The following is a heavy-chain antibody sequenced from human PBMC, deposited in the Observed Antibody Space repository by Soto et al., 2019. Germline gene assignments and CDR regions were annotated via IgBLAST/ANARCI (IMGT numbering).Heavy chain of an antibody. V-gene: IGHV3-23*01. D-gene: IGHD5-12*01. CDR3: ARDRVGAMINNWFDP. CDR1: GFPFSSYA. CDR2: ISGSGVTT. J-gene: IGHJ5*02. Sequence: GGSLRLSCAASGFPFSSYAMNWVRQAPGKGLEWVSGISGSGVTTNYADSVKGRSTISRDNPKNTLYLQMNSLRVEDTAIYYCARDRVGAMINNWFDPWGQGTLVTVSS.